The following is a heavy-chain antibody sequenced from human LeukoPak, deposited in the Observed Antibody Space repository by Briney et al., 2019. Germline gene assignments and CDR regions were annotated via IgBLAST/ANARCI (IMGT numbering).Heavy chain of an antibody. CDR2: IGSAGDP. J-gene: IGHJ3*02. CDR3: AREGGGDRRGAFDI. CDR1: GFTFSSYD. D-gene: IGHD2-21*02. V-gene: IGHV3-13*05. Sequence: GGSLRLSCAASGFTFSSYDMHWVRQPTGKGLEWVSAIGSAGDPYYPGSVKGRFTISRENAENSLYLQINSLRVGDTAVYYCAREGGGDRRGAFDIWGQGTMVTVSS.